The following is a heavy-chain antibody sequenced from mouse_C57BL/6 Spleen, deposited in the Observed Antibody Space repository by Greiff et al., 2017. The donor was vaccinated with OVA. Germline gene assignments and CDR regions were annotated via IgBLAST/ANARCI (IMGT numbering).Heavy chain of an antibody. CDR1: GFTIKDDY. D-gene: IGHD3-3*01. CDR2: IDPENGDT. Sequence: EVQLQQSGAELVRPGASVKLSCTASGFTIKDDYMHWVKQRPEQGLEWIGWIDPENGDTEYASKFQGKATITADTSSNTAYLQLSSLTSEDAAVYYCTLLGGQNYYAMDDWGKGTSVTVSS. V-gene: IGHV14-4*01. J-gene: IGHJ4*01. CDR3: TLLGGQNYYAMDD.